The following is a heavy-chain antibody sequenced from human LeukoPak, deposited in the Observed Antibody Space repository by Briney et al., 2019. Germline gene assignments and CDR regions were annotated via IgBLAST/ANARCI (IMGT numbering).Heavy chain of an antibody. CDR2: IKQDGSDK. J-gene: IGHJ4*02. V-gene: IGHV3-7*05. D-gene: IGHD2-15*01. CDR3: ARDGWQNYFDY. CDR1: GFTFSNYW. Sequence: GGSLRLSCAGSGFTFSNYWMSWVRQAPGKGLEWVANIKQDGSDKYYVDSVKGRFTISRDNAKNSLYLQMSSLRAEDTAVYYCARDGWQNYFDYWGQGTLVTASS.